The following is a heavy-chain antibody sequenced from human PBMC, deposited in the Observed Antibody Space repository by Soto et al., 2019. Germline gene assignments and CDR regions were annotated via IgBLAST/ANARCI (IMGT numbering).Heavy chain of an antibody. CDR1: GYTFTSND. CDR3: ARDYGEPLIVNFDY. D-gene: IGHD1-26*01. CDR2: ISAYNSNT. J-gene: IGHJ4*02. V-gene: IGHV1-18*01. Sequence: ASXKVSCKPYGYTFTSNDISCVRQPPGQGLEWMGWISAYNSNTNYAQKLQGRVTMTTDTSTSTAYMELRSLRPDDTAVYYCARDYGEPLIVNFDYWGQGTLVTVSS.